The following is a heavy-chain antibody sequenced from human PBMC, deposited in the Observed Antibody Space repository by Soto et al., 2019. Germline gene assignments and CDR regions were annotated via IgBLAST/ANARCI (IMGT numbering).Heavy chain of an antibody. CDR2: ISPYTGNT. J-gene: IGHJ6*02. Sequence: QVQLVQSGDEVKKPGASVKVSCKASGYIFVNYGIAWVRQAPGQGLEWMGWISPYTGNTHSATKVQGRLTMTTDTSPSTADVALGSLTSDDTAVYYCVMVDNYVTPTPQDVWGQGTTVTVSS. V-gene: IGHV1-18*01. CDR3: VMVDNYVTPTPQDV. D-gene: IGHD3-16*01. CDR1: GYIFVNYG.